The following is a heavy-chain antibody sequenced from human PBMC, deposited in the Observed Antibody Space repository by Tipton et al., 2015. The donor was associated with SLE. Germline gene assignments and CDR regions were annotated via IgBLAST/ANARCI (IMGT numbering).Heavy chain of an antibody. J-gene: IGHJ4*02. Sequence: LRLSCAASGFTFSSYEMNWVRQAPGKGLEWIGSIYYSGSTYYNPSLKSRVTISVDTSKNQFSLKLSSVTAADTAVYYCARGYSSSRNLFDYWGQGTLVTVSS. D-gene: IGHD6-13*01. CDR1: GFTFSSYE. V-gene: IGHV4-39*07. CDR3: ARGYSSSRNLFDY. CDR2: IYYSGST.